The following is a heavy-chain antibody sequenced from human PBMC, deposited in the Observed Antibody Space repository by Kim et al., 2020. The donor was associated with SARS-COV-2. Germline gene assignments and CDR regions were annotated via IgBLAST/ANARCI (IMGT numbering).Heavy chain of an antibody. V-gene: IGHV4-59*01. J-gene: IGHJ4*02. D-gene: IGHD6-13*01. CDR3: ARSSYSSSWYAARGDVDY. CDR1: GGSISSYY. CDR2: IYYSGST. Sequence: SETLSLTCTVSGGSISSYYWSWIRQPPGKGLEWIGYIYYSGSTKYNPSLKSRVTISVDTSKNQFSLKLSSVTAADTAVYYCARSSYSSSWYAARGDVDYWGQGTLVTVSS.